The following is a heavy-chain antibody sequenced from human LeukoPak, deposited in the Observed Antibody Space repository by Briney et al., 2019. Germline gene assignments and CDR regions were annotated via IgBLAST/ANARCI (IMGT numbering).Heavy chain of an antibody. Sequence: SETLSLTCTVSGGSISSYYWSWIRQPPGKGLEWIGYIYYTGSTNYTPSLKSRITLSLDTSRTQFSLKVNSVTAADTAVYFCARSGRGSSAGFDYWGQGTLVTVSS. D-gene: IGHD3-10*01. V-gene: IGHV4-59*01. CDR3: ARSGRGSSAGFDY. CDR1: GGSISSYY. J-gene: IGHJ4*02. CDR2: IYYTGST.